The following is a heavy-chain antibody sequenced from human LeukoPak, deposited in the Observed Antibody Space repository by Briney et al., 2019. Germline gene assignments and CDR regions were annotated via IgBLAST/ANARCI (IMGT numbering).Heavy chain of an antibody. CDR1: GYIFTGYY. CDR3: ARDNSVGETAWWFDP. J-gene: IGHJ5*02. Sequence: ASVKVSCKASGYIFTGYYMHWVRQAPGQGLEWMGWINPNCGDANYAQKFQGRVTMTRDMFTSTDYMELTSLTSDDTAVYYCARDNSVGETAWWFDPWGQGTLVTVSS. V-gene: IGHV1-2*02. CDR2: INPNCGDA. D-gene: IGHD1-26*01.